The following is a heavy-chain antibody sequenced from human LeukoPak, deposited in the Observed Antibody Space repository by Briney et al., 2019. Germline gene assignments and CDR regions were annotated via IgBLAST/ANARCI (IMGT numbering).Heavy chain of an antibody. CDR3: ARAVDYGSGSYYYYYGMDV. V-gene: IGHV4-4*07. J-gene: IGHJ6*02. Sequence: SETLSLTCTVSGGSIVGYYWSWIRQPAGKGLEWIGRIYTSGSTIYNPSLKSRVTMSVDTSKNQFSLKLSSVTAADTAVYYCARAVDYGSGSYYYYYGMDVWGQGTTVTVSS. CDR1: GGSIVGYY. D-gene: IGHD3-10*01. CDR2: IYTSGST.